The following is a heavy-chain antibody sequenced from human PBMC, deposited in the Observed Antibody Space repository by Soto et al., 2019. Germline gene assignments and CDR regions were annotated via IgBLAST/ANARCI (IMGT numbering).Heavy chain of an antibody. CDR2: INHSGST. D-gene: IGHD3-10*01. J-gene: IGHJ6*04. Sequence: SEPLSLTCAVYGGSFSGYYWSWIRQPPGKGLEWIGEINHSGSTNYNPSLKSRVTISVDTSKNQFSLKLSSVTAADTAVYYCARGVRYGSGSSSVWGKGTTVTVSS. CDR1: GGSFSGYY. CDR3: ARGVRYGSGSSSV. V-gene: IGHV4-34*01.